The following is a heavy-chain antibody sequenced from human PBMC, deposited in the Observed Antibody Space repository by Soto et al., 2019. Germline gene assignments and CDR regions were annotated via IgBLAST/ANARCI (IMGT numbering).Heavy chain of an antibody. CDR1: GGSFSGYY. J-gene: IGHJ4*02. Sequence: QVQLQQWGAGLLKPSETLSLTCAVYGGSFSGYYWTWIRQPPGTGLEWIGEINHSGSTNYNPSLKSRVTISVDTSKNQFSLKLTSVTAADTAVYYWARDKSTGLCDYWGQGTLVTVSS. D-gene: IGHD2-8*02. V-gene: IGHV4-34*01. CDR2: INHSGST. CDR3: ARDKSTGLCDY.